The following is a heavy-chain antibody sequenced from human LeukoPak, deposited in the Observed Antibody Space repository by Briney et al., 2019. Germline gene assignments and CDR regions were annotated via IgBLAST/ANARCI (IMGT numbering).Heavy chain of an antibody. V-gene: IGHV1-46*01. Sequence: ASVTVSCTASGYTFISYYMDWVRQAPAQGLEWMGMINPSGVTTTYAQKCQGRVTMTRDMSTSTVYMEVSSLRSEDTAVYYCARGPGGYNAKKRASLDYWGQGTLVTVSS. CDR1: GYTFISYY. CDR3: ARGPGGYNAKKRASLDY. CDR2: INPSGVTT. D-gene: IGHD5-24*01. J-gene: IGHJ4*02.